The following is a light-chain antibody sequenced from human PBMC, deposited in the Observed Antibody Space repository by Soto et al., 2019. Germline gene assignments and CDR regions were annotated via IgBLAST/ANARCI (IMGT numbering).Light chain of an antibody. Sequence: QSALTQPAYGSGSPVQALTISCTGTSSDVGGYNYVSWYQQHPGKAPKLTIYDVSNRPSGVSNRFSGSKSGNTASLTISGLQAEDEADYYCSSYPSSTWVFGTGTKVTVL. V-gene: IGLV2-14*01. J-gene: IGLJ1*01. CDR2: DVS. CDR1: SSDVGGYNY. CDR3: SSYPSSTWV.